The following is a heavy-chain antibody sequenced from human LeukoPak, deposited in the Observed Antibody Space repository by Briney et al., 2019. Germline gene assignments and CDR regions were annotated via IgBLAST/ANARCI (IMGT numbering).Heavy chain of an antibody. Sequence: PSETLSLTCTVSGGSISSYYWSWIRQPPGKGLEWIGYIYYSGSTNYNPSLKSRVTISVDTSKNQFSLKLSSVTAADTAVYYCAREGYCSSTSCYDYNWFDPWGQGTLVTVS. CDR1: GGSISSYY. V-gene: IGHV4-59*12. CDR3: AREGYCSSTSCYDYNWFDP. CDR2: IYYSGST. J-gene: IGHJ5*02. D-gene: IGHD2-2*01.